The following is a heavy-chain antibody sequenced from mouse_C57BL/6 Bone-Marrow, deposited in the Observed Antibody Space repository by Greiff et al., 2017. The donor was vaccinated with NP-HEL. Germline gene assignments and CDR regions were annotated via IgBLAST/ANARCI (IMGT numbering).Heavy chain of an antibody. Sequence: QVQLQQSGAELVRPGASVTLSCKASGYTFTDYEMHWVKQTPVHGLEWIGAIDPETGGTAYNQKFKGKAIMTADKSSSTAYMELRSLTSEDSAVYYCTSTYAMDYWGQGTSVTVSS. CDR2: IDPETGGT. CDR1: GYTFTDYE. V-gene: IGHV1-15*01. J-gene: IGHJ4*01. CDR3: TSTYAMDY.